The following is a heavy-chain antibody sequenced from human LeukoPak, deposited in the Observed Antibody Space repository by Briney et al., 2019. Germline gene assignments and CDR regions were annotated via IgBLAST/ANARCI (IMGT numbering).Heavy chain of an antibody. V-gene: IGHV3-30-3*01. J-gene: IGHJ5*01. CDR3: TRAGYSSGFDS. D-gene: IGHD6-19*01. CDR1: GFTFGNYA. Sequence: PGRSLRLSCAATGFTFGNYAIHWGRQAPGKGLEWVAFISDDGSRQHYADSVKGRFTISRDNSKNTLNLRMNSLIAEDTAVYFCTRAGYSSGFDSWGQGTLVTVSS. CDR2: ISDDGSRQ.